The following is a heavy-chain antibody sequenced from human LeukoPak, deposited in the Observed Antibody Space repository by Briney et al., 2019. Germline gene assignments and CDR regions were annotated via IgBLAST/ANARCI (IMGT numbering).Heavy chain of an antibody. Sequence: PSETPSLTCAVSGGSISSDIWWSWVRQPPGKGLEWIAEIHHSGTTNYNPSLKSRVSTLVDKSTNQFFLNLKSVAAADTAVYYCARGTGGYSGYETFDYWGQGTLVTVSS. CDR1: GGSISSDIW. J-gene: IGHJ4*02. CDR2: IHHSGTT. D-gene: IGHD5-12*01. CDR3: ARGTGGYSGYETFDY. V-gene: IGHV4-4*02.